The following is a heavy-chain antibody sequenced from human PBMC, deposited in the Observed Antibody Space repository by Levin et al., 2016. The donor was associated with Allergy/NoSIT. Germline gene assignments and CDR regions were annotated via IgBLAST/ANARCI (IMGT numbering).Heavy chain of an antibody. CDR2: TSSSSSYT. CDR1: GFTFSDYY. Sequence: SLKISCAASGFTFSDYYMSWIRQAPGKGLEWVSYTSSSSSYTNYADSVKGRFTISRDNAKNSLYLQMNSLRAEDTAVYYCARLTRYYYDSSGYYLDAFDIWGQGTMVTVSS. CDR3: ARLTRYYYDSSGYYLDAFDI. D-gene: IGHD3-22*01. J-gene: IGHJ3*02. V-gene: IGHV3-11*06.